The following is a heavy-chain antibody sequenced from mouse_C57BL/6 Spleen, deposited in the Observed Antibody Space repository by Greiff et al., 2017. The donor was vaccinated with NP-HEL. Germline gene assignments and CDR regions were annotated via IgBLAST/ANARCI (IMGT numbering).Heavy chain of an antibody. CDR1: GYAFSSPW. Sequence: VQLQQSGPELVKPGASVKISCKASGYAFSSPWMNWVKQRPGKGLEWIGRIYPGDGDTNYNGKFKGKATLTADKSSSTADMQLISLTSEDSAVYCCAQEGLLALAYWGQGTLVTVSA. CDR3: AQEGLLALAY. D-gene: IGHD1-1*01. J-gene: IGHJ3*01. CDR2: IYPGDGDT. V-gene: IGHV1-82*01.